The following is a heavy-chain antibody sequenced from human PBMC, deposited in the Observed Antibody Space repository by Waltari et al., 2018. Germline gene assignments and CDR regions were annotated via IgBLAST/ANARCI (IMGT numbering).Heavy chain of an antibody. CDR1: GFTFSRYW. V-gene: IGHV3-74*01. CDR2: INSDGSTT. J-gene: IGHJ2*01. Sequence: VQLVESGGGLVQPGGSLGLSCVPSGFTFSRYWMHWVRQVPGKGLVWVSRINSDGSTTSYADSVKGRFTISRDNAKNTLYLQMNSLRADETSVYYCARAQLTMARNLDLWGRGTLVTVSS. CDR3: ARAQLTMARNLDL. D-gene: IGHD3-10*01.